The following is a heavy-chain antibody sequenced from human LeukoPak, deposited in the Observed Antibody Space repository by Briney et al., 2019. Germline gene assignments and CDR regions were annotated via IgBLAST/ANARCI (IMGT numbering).Heavy chain of an antibody. CDR2: IRSKGYGGTT. CDR3: TRAIEGAFDI. CDR1: GFTFGDYA. J-gene: IGHJ3*02. V-gene: IGHV3-49*04. Sequence: PGGSLRLSCTASGFTFGDYAMSWVRQAPGKGLEWLGFIRSKGYGGTTEYAASGKGRFTISRDDSKSIAYLQMNSLKTEDTAVYYCTRAIEGAFDIWGQGTMVTVSS.